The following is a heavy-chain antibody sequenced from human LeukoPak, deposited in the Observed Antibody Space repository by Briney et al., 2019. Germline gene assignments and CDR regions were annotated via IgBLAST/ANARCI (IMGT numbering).Heavy chain of an antibody. J-gene: IGHJ6*02. V-gene: IGHV4-34*01. CDR3: ARLGYCTNGVCYGYYYGMDV. CDR1: GGSFSGYY. D-gene: IGHD2-8*01. Sequence: SETLSLTCAVYGGSFSGYYWSWTRQPPGKGLEWIGEINHSGSTNYNPSLKSRVTISVDTSKNQFSLKLSSVTAADTAVYYCARLGYCTNGVCYGYYYGMDVWGQGTTVTVSS. CDR2: INHSGST.